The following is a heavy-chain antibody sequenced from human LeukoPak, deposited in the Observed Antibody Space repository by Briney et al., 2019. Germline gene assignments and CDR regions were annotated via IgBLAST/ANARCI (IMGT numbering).Heavy chain of an antibody. CDR2: INPNSGGT. V-gene: IGHV1-2*02. CDR1: GYTFTGYY. D-gene: IGHD5-24*01. CDR3: ARDGKGVRDDYNFAY. Sequence: ASVKVSCKASGYTFTGYYMHWVRQAPGQGLEWMGWINPNSGGTNYAQKFQGRVTMTRDTSISTAYMELSRLRSDDTAVYYCARDGKGVRDDYNFAYWGQGTLVTVSS. J-gene: IGHJ4*02.